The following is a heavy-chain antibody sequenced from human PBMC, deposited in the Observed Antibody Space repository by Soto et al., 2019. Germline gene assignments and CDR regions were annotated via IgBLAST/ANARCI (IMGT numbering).Heavy chain of an antibody. D-gene: IGHD2-2*01. CDR3: ARRFEEYQLLSPLGY. CDR2: IIPIFGTA. J-gene: IGHJ4*02. CDR1: GGTFSSYA. Sequence: ASVKVSCKASGGTFSSYAISWVRQAPGQGLEWMGGIIPIFGTANYAQKFQGRVTITADESTSTAYMELSSLRSEDTAVYYCARRFEEYQLLSPLGYWGQGTLVTVSS. V-gene: IGHV1-69*13.